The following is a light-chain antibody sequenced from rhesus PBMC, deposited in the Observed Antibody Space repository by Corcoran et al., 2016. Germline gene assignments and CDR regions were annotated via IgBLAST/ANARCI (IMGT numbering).Light chain of an antibody. Sequence: ETVMMQSPATLSLSPGERATLSCRASQSVGSRLAWYQQKPWQPPRLLIYYSSTRATGIPDRFSASGSGTEFTLTISSLDPEDTGVYDCQRYDDWPYSFGQGTKVEIK. CDR2: YSS. V-gene: IGKV3-42*03. CDR3: QRYDDWPYS. CDR1: QSVGSR. J-gene: IGKJ2*01.